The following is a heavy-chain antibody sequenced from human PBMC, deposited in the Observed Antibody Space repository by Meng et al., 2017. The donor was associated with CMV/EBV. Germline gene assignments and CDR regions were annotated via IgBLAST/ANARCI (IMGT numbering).Heavy chain of an antibody. CDR3: ASPYCSSTSCYTGNWFDP. V-gene: IGHV4-39*01. CDR2: IYYSGST. CDR1: GGSISSSSYY. D-gene: IGHD2-2*02. Sequence: ESLKISCTVSGGSISSSSYYWGWIRQPPGKGLEWIGSIYYSGSTYYNPSLKSRVTISVDTSKNQFSLKLSSVTAADTAVYYCASPYCSSTSCYTGNWFDPWGQGTLVTVSS. J-gene: IGHJ5*02.